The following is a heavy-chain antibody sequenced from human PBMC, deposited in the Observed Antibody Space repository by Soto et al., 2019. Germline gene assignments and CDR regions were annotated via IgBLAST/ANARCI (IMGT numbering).Heavy chain of an antibody. CDR1: GGTFSSYT. J-gene: IGHJ6*03. CDR3: ARDLRASDYDFWSGPSKSHYYYMDV. V-gene: IGHV1-69*04. D-gene: IGHD3-3*01. CDR2: VIPILGIA. Sequence: SVKVSCKASGGTFSSYTISWVRQAPGQGLEWMGRVIPILGIANYAQKFQGRVTITADKSTSTAYMELSSLRSEDTAVYYCARDLRASDYDFWSGPSKSHYYYMDVWGKGTTVTVSS.